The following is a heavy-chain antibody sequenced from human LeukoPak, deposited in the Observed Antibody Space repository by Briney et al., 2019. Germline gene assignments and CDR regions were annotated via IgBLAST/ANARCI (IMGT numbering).Heavy chain of an antibody. CDR2: IRGSGGST. J-gene: IGHJ4*02. CDR3: AKGAQPSPFDY. D-gene: IGHD2-2*01. V-gene: IGHV3-23*01. CDR1: AFTFTTYG. Sequence: GGSLRLSCAASAFTFTTYGMSWVRQAPGKGLEWVSAIRGSGGSTYYADSVKGRFTISRDNSKNTLYLQMNSLRAEDTAVYYCAKGAQPSPFDYWGQGTLVTVSS.